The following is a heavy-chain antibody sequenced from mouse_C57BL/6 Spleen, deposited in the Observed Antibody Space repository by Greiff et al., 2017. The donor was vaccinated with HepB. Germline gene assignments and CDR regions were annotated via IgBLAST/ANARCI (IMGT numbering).Heavy chain of an antibody. Sequence: EVKLVESGGGLVKPGGSLKLSCAASGFTFSSYAMSWVRQTPEKRLEWVATISDGGSYTYYPDNVKGRFTISRDNAKNNLYLQRCHLKSEDTAMYDSARDVYYDNDDGNYYAMDYWGQGTSVTVSS. CDR2: ISDGGSYT. CDR1: GFTFSSYA. CDR3: ARDVYYDNDDGNYYAMDY. V-gene: IGHV5-4*01. J-gene: IGHJ4*01. D-gene: IGHD2-4*01.